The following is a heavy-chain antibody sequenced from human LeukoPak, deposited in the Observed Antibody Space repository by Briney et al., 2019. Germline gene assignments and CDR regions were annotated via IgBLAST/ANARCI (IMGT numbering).Heavy chain of an antibody. Sequence: PSETLSLTCIVSGGSISSNSYYWGWIRQPPGKGLEWIRTIYYSGSTYYNPSLKSRVTISVDTSKNQFSLKLSSVTAADTAVYYCAARDGYNWPVNWYFDLWGRGTLVTVSS. V-gene: IGHV4-39*07. J-gene: IGHJ2*01. CDR2: IYYSGST. CDR1: GGSISSNSYY. CDR3: AARDGYNWPVNWYFDL. D-gene: IGHD5-24*01.